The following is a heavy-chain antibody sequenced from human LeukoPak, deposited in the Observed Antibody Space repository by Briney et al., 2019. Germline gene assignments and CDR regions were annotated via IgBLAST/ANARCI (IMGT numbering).Heavy chain of an antibody. CDR1: GGSISSYY. Sequence: PSETLSLTCTVSGGSISSYYWSWIRQPPGKGLEWIGYIYYSGSTNYNPSLKSRVTISVDTSKNQFSLKLSSVTAADTAVYYCARGQWELPDYWGQGTPVTVSS. J-gene: IGHJ4*02. D-gene: IGHD1-26*01. CDR2: IYYSGST. V-gene: IGHV4-59*01. CDR3: ARGQWELPDY.